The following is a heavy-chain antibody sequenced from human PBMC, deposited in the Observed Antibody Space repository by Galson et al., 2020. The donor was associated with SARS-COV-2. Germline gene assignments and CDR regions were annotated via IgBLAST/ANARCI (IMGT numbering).Heavy chain of an antibody. CDR1: GFTFDIYA. CDR3: ARVDGDYAPDY. V-gene: IGHV3-30*01. D-gene: IGHD4-17*01. CDR2: ISYDGSKK. J-gene: IGHJ4*02. Sequence: GGSLRLSCAASGFTFDIYAMNWVRQAPGKGLEWVALISYDGSKKYYADSEKGRFTISRDNSKKTLYLQMNSLRAEDTAVYYCARVDGDYAPDYWGQGTLVTVSP.